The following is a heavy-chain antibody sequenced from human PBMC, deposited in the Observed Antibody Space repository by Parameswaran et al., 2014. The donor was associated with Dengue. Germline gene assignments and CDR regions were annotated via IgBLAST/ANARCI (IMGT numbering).Heavy chain of an antibody. Sequence: WIRQPPGKRLEWIGSIYYSGSTYYNPSLKSRVTISVDTSKNQFSLKLSSVTAADTAVYYCARLEPSSSWYDGMDVWGQGTTVTVSS. D-gene: IGHD6-13*01. CDR3: ARLEPSSSWYDGMDV. CDR2: IYYSGST. V-gene: IGHV4-39*01. J-gene: IGHJ6*02.